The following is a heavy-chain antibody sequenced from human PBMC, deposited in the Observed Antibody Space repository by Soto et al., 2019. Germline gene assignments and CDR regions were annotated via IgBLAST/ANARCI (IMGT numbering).Heavy chain of an antibody. CDR3: STGWFWTVKSFEY. J-gene: IGHJ4*02. D-gene: IGHD3-3*01. V-gene: IGHV3-15*01. CDR1: GFTFTTAW. Sequence: VQLVESGGGMVKPGGSLRLSCAVSGFTFTTAWMSWVRQAPGKGLEWVGRLKSEVDGGTIDYAAPVKGRFTISRDDSKNTLYLQMNSLKTEDTAVYYCSTGWFWTVKSFEYWGQGTLDTVSS. CDR2: LKSEVDGGTI.